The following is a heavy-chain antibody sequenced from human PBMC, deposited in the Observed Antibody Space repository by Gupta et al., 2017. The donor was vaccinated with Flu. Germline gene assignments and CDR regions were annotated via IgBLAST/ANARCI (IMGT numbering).Heavy chain of an antibody. Sequence: EVQLVESGGGLVQPGGSLKLSCAASGFTFSGSAMHWFRQASGKGLEWVGRIRSKANSYATAYAASVKGRFTISRDDSKNTAYLQMNSLKTEDTAVYYCSGDIAVARRYVYWGQGTLVTVSS. J-gene: IGHJ4*02. D-gene: IGHD6-19*01. V-gene: IGHV3-73*01. CDR2: IRSKANSYAT. CDR3: SGDIAVARRYVY. CDR1: GFTFSGSA.